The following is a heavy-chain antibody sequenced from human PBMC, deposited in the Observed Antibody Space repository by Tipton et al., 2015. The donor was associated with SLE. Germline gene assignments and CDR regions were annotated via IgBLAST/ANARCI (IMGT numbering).Heavy chain of an antibody. CDR1: GGTISSSGFY. CDR2: IYYSGTT. CDR3: ASRRVYDFWSGPMDV. D-gene: IGHD3-3*01. Sequence: TLSLTCTVSGGTISSSGFYWGWIRLPPGKGLEWIGSIYYSGTTYYNPSLKSRVTISVDTSKNQFSLKLSSVTAADTAVYYCASRRVYDFWSGPMDVWGKGTTVSVSS. J-gene: IGHJ6*04. V-gene: IGHV4-39*07.